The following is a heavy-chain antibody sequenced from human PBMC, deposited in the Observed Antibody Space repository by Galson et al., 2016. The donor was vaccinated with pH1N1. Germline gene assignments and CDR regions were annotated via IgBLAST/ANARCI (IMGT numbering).Heavy chain of an antibody. CDR3: ARVNHYYYYGMDV. Sequence: SLRLSCAASGFTFSSYSMNWVRQAPGKGLEWVSYISSSSSTIYYADSVKGRFTISRDNAKNSLYLQMNSLRAEDTAVYYCARVNHYYYYGMDVWGRGTLVSVFS. CDR1: GFTFSSYS. V-gene: IGHV3-48*01. J-gene: IGHJ6*02. CDR2: ISSSSSTI. D-gene: IGHD1-14*01.